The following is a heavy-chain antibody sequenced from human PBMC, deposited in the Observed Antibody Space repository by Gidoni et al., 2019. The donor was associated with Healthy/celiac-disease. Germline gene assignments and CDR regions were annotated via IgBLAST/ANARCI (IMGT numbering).Heavy chain of an antibody. J-gene: IGHJ6*02. CDR1: GFSLSNARMG. CDR3: ARIPYSSGWYRYYYYYGMDV. V-gene: IGHV2-26*01. Sequence: QVTLKESGPVLVKPTETLTLTCTVSGFSLSNARMGVSWIRQPPGKALEWLAHIFSNDEKSYSTSLKSRLTISKDTSKSQVVLTMTNMDPVDTATYYCARIPYSSGWYRYYYYYGMDVWGQGTTVTVSS. CDR2: IFSNDEK. D-gene: IGHD6-19*01.